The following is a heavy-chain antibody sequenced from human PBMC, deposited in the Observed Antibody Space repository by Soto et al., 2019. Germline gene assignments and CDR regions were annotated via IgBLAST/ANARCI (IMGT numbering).Heavy chain of an antibody. V-gene: IGHV2-26*01. Sequence: SGPTLVNPTETLTLTCTVSGFSLSNARMGVSWIRQPPGKALEWLAHIFSNDEKSYSTSLKSRLTISKDTSKSQVVLTMTNMDPVDTATYYCARIPSSGWLYYFDYWGQGTLVTVS. CDR1: GFSLSNARMG. CDR2: IFSNDEK. J-gene: IGHJ4*02. CDR3: ARIPSSGWLYYFDY. D-gene: IGHD6-19*01.